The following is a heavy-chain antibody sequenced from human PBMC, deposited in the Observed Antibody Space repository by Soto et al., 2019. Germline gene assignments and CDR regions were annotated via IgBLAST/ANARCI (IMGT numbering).Heavy chain of an antibody. Sequence: LSLTCSVSGGTISGYYWTWIRQPAGKGLEWIGRIYSSGNTKYNPSLQSRVTMSLDTSNNQFSLRLTSVTAADTAVYYCARGQRLSGSIHPSGQ. CDR1: GGTISGYY. D-gene: IGHD2-2*01. J-gene: IGHJ5*02. V-gene: IGHV4-4*07. CDR2: IYSSGNT. CDR3: ARGQRLSGSIHP.